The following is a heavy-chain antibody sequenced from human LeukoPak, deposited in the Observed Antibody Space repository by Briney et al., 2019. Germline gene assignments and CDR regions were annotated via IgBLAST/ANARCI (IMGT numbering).Heavy chain of an antibody. CDR2: ISGSGGST. Sequence: PGGSLRLSCAASGFTFSSYAMSWVRLAPGKGLEWVSAISGSGGSTYYADSVKGRFTISRDNSKNTLYLQMNSLRAEDTAVYYCAKGPYYDSSGYSYWGQGTLVTVSS. CDR1: GFTFSSYA. J-gene: IGHJ4*02. D-gene: IGHD3-22*01. V-gene: IGHV3-23*01. CDR3: AKGPYYDSSGYSY.